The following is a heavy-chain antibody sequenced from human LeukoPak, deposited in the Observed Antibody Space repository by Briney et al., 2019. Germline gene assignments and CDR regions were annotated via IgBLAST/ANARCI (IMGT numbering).Heavy chain of an antibody. V-gene: IGHV3-30*18. CDR2: ISYDGSNK. J-gene: IGHJ5*02. CDR1: GFTFSSYG. Sequence: GRSLRLSCAASGFTFSSYGMHWVRQAPGKGLEWVAVISYDGSNKYYADSVKGRFTISRDNSKNTLYLQMNSLRAEDTAVYYCAKSVSPWSYGSGEETNWFDPWGQGTLVTVSS. CDR3: AKSVSPWSYGSGEETNWFDP. D-gene: IGHD3-10*01.